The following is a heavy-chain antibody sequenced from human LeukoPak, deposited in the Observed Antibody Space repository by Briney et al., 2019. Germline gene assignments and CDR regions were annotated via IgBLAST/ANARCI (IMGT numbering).Heavy chain of an antibody. V-gene: IGHV3-30*02. CDR3: AKSQGLRYFDWLPEY. CDR2: IRYDGSNK. CDR1: GFTFSSYG. J-gene: IGHJ4*02. D-gene: IGHD3-9*01. Sequence: PGGSLRLSCAASGFTFSSYGMHWVRQAPGKGLEWVAFIRYDGSNKYYADSVKGRFTISRDNSKNTLYLQMNSLRAEDTAVYYCAKSQGLRYFDWLPEYWGQGTLVTVSS.